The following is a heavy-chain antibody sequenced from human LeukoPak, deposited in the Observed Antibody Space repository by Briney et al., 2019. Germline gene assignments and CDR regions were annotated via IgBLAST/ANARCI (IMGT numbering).Heavy chain of an antibody. CDR1: GFTFSNYD. CDR2: ISGNGGYT. J-gene: IGHJ4*02. CDR3: AKGVGYCNGGSCQQFDY. V-gene: IGHV3-23*01. Sequence: GGSLRLSCAASGFTFSNYDMTWVRQAPGKGLEWVSAISGNGGYTYYADSIKGRFTISRDNSKNTLYLQMNSLRAEDTAVYYCAKGVGYCNGGSCQQFDYWGQGTLVTVSS. D-gene: IGHD2-15*01.